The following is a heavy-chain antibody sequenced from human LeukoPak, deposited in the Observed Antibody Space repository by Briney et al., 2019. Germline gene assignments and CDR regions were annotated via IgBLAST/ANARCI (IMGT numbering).Heavy chain of an antibody. D-gene: IGHD6-13*01. J-gene: IGHJ6*03. CDR3: ARGSSWAYYYYYYMDV. CDR1: GYGFTGYW. CDR2: ISAYNGNT. Sequence: GESLKISCKGSGYGFTGYWIGWVRQAPGQGLEWMGWISAYNGNTNYAQKLQGRVTMTTDTSTSTAYMELRSLRSDDTAVYYCARGSSWAYYYYYYMDVWGKGTTVTVSS. V-gene: IGHV1-18*04.